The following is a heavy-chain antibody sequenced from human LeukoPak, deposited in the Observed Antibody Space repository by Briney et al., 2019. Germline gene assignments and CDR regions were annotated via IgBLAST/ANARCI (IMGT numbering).Heavy chain of an antibody. D-gene: IGHD6-19*01. CDR3: ARGGIQVSGIDEFDY. V-gene: IGHV3-13*01. Sequence: GGPLKLSCPAPGFTLFDSDWTWVGQVLGKVLEWVSAIGIRGDTHYSGSVKGRFTISRENAESSLYLQMNSLRAEDTAVYYCARGGIQVSGIDEFDYWGQGTLVTVSS. J-gene: IGHJ4*02. CDR2: IGIRGDT. CDR1: GFTLFDSD.